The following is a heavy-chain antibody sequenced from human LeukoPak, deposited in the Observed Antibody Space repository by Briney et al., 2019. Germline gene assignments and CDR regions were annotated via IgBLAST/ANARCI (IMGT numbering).Heavy chain of an antibody. D-gene: IGHD2-15*01. J-gene: IGHJ4*02. CDR2: IIPIFGTA. Sequence: ASVKVSCKASGGTFSSHAISWVRQAPGQGLEWMGGIIPIFGTANYAQKFQGRVTITTDESTSTAYMELSSLRSEDTAVYYCARDSYCNGGSCLDYWGQGTLVTVSS. V-gene: IGHV1-69*05. CDR1: GGTFSSHA. CDR3: ARDSYCNGGSCLDY.